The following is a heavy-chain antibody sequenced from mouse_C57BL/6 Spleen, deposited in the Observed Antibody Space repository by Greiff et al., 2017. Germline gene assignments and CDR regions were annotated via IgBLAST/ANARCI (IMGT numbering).Heavy chain of an antibody. V-gene: IGHV2-5*01. CDR2: IWRGGST. CDR3: ASEEGLLRSHYYAMDY. CDR1: GFSLTSYG. J-gene: IGHJ4*01. Sequence: QVHVKQSGPGLVQPSQSLSITCTVSGFSLTSYGVHWVRQSPGKGLEWLGVIWRGGSTDYNAAFMSRLSITKDNSKSQVFFKMNSLQADDTAIYYCASEEGLLRSHYYAMDYWGQGTSVTVSS. D-gene: IGHD1-1*01.